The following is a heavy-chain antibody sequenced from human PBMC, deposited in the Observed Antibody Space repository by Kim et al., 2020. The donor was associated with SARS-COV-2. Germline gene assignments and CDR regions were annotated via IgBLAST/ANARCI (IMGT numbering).Heavy chain of an antibody. D-gene: IGHD2-2*01. V-gene: IGHV4-4*07. CDR3: AGDWGSTSWVDYVDY. J-gene: IGHJ4*02. CDR1: GGSISSYY. Sequence: SETLSLTCTVSGGSISSYYWSWIRQPAGKGLEWIGRIYTSGSTNYNSSLKSRVIMSVDTSKNQFSLKLSYVTAADTAVYYCAGDWGSTSWVDYVDYWGQGTLVTVSS. CDR2: IYTSGST.